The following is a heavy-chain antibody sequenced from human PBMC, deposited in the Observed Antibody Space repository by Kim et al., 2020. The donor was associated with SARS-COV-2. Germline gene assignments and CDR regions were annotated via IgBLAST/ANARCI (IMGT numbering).Heavy chain of an antibody. D-gene: IGHD3-3*01. V-gene: IGHV3-23*01. CDR2: GSGSGGGT. J-gene: IGHJ3*02. Sequence: GGSLRLSCAASGFTFSSYALTWVRQAPGQGLEWVSAGSGSGGGTNYADSVKGRFTISRDSSENKLYLQMISLRVADTAVYYCAKMGRSSWFGGGSGDAFVIWGQGTMVTVSS. CDR3: AKMGRSSWFGGGSGDAFVI. CDR1: GFTFSSYA.